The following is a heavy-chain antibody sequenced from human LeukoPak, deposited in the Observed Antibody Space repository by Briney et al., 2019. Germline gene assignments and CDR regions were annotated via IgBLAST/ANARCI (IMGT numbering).Heavy chain of an antibody. CDR1: GGSFSSSSYY. D-gene: IGHD3-10*01. V-gene: IGHV4-39*02. CDR3: ASNCYGSGSLDY. CDR2: ISYSGST. Sequence: SETLSLTCSVSGGSFSSSSYYWGWIRQPPGKGLEWIGSISYSGSTFYNPSLKSRVTISVATAKNHFSLKLSSVTAADTAVYYCASNCYGSGSLDYWGQGNLVTVSS. J-gene: IGHJ4*02.